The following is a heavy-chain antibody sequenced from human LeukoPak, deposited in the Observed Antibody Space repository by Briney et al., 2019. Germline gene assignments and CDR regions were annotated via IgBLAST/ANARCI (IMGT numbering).Heavy chain of an antibody. J-gene: IGHJ4*02. D-gene: IGHD3-10*01. CDR2: ISSSDSTI. V-gene: IGHV3-48*03. CDR3: ARRPELDY. Sequence: GGSLRLSCAASGFTFSSYEMNWVRQAPGKGLEWVSYISSSDSTIYYADSVKGRFTISRDNAKNSLYLQMNSLRAEDTAVYYCARRPELDYWGQGTLVTVSS. CDR1: GFTFSSYE.